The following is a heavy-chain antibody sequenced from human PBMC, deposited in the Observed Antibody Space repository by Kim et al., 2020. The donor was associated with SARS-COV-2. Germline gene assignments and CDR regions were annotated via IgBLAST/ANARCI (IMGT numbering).Heavy chain of an antibody. D-gene: IGHD3-3*01. CDR3: ARVSGDFWSGYYTAGMFDY. V-gene: IGHV3-48*03. CDR2: ISSSGYSI. J-gene: IGHJ4*02. Sequence: GGSLRLSCAASGFTFSSYEMNWVRQAPGKGLEWVSYISSSGYSIYYADSVKGRLTISRDNAKNSLYLQMNSLRAEDTAVYYCARVSGDFWSGYYTAGMFDYWGQGTLVTVSS. CDR1: GFTFSSYE.